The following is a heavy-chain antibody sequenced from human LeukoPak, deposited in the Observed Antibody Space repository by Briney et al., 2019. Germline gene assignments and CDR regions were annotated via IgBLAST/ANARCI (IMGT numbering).Heavy chain of an antibody. V-gene: IGHV1-8*01. CDR3: ARGLYDSSGYYYEVGLDI. CDR2: VNPNSGNT. Sequence: ASVKVSCKASGYTFTSYDINWVRQATGQGLEWMGWVNPNSGNTGYAQKFQGRVTMTRNTSISTAYMELSSLRSEDTAVYYCARGLYDSSGYYYEVGLDIWGQGTMVTVSS. J-gene: IGHJ3*02. D-gene: IGHD3-22*01. CDR1: GYTFTSYD.